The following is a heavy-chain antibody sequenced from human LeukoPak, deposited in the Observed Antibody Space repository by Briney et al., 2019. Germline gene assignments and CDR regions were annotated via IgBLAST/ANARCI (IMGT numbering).Heavy chain of an antibody. CDR2: ITPIFGTA. V-gene: IGHV1-69*05. Sequence: SVKVSYKASGGTFSSYAISWVRQAPGQGLEWMGRITPIFGTANYAQKFQGRVTITTDESTSTAYMELSSLRSEDTAVYYCARDQYDILTGYRLDYWGQGTLVTVSS. CDR3: ARDQYDILTGYRLDY. D-gene: IGHD3-9*01. J-gene: IGHJ4*02. CDR1: GGTFSSYA.